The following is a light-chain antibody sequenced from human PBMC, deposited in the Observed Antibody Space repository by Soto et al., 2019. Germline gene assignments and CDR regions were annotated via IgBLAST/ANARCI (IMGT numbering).Light chain of an antibody. J-gene: IGKJ1*01. CDR3: QHYGGLWT. V-gene: IGKV1-5*01. CDR1: QSIGNR. Sequence: DLQMTQSPSTLSPSIGDRIIISFRASQSIGNRLAWYQQKPGTAPKVLIYDASTLESGVPSRFSGSGSGTNFILTISSLQPDDFATYYCQHYGGLWTFGLGTMVDVK. CDR2: DAS.